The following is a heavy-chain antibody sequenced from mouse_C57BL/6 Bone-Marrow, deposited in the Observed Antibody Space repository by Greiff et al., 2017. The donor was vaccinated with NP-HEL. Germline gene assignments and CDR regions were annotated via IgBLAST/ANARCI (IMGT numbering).Heavy chain of an antibody. CDR2: IDPANGNT. V-gene: IGHV14-3*01. CDR1: GFNIKNTY. CDR3: AFITTVVANLYYYAMDY. D-gene: IGHD1-1*01. J-gene: IGHJ4*01. Sequence: VQLQQSVAELVRPGASVKLSCTASGFNIKNTYMHWVKQRPEQGLEWIGRIDPANGNTKYAPKFQGKATITADTSSNTAYLQLRSLTSEDTAIYYCAFITTVVANLYYYAMDYWGQGTSVTVSS.